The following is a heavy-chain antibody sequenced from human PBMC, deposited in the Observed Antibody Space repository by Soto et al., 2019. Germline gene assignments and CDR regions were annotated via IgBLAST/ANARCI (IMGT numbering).Heavy chain of an antibody. V-gene: IGHV4-4*07. D-gene: IGHD4-17*01. CDR2: IYTSGST. J-gene: IGHJ5*02. CDR1: GGSISSYY. Sequence: TSETLSLTCTVSGGSISSYYWSWIRQPAGKGLEWIGRIYTSGSTNYNPSLKSRVTMSVDTSKNQFSLKLSSVTAADTAVYYCARERPQVTTSRGWFDPWGQGTLVTVSS. CDR3: ARERPQVTTSRGWFDP.